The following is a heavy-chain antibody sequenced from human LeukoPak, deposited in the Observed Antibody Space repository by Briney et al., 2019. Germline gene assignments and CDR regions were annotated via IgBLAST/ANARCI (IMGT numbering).Heavy chain of an antibody. CDR1: GGSFSGYY. CDR3: ARGHKTTVTHVGIQRPFDY. CDR2: INHSGST. V-gene: IGHV4-34*01. J-gene: IGHJ4*02. D-gene: IGHD4-17*01. Sequence: SETLSLTCAVYGGSFSGYYWSWIRQPPGKGLEWNGEINHSGSTNYNPSLKSRVTISVDTSKNQFSLKLSSVTAADTAVYYCARGHKTTVTHVGIQRPFDYWGQGTLVTVSS.